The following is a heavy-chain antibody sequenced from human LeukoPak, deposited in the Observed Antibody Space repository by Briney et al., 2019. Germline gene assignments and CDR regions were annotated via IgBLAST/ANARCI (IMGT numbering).Heavy chain of an antibody. CDR2: ITNSGSDI. V-gene: IGHV3-11*01. Sequence: PGGSLRLSCVVSGFTFSDFHMSWLRQAPGKGLEWISYITNSGSDIEYADSVKGRFTISRDNAKNSLYLQMNSLRAEDTAVYYCARDYYASESYYNPSWGQGTLVTVSS. CDR1: GFTFSDFH. D-gene: IGHD3-10*01. J-gene: IGHJ5*02. CDR3: ARDYYASESYYNPS.